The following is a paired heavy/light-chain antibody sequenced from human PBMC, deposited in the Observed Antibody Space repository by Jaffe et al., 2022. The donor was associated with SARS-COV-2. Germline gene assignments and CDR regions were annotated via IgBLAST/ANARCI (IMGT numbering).Heavy chain of an antibody. Sequence: EVQLVESGGGLVQPGESLRLSCVASGFTFSSLWMSWVRQAPGKGLEWVANINQDGSMTSHVDSVKGRFTISRDNAKSSLYLQMNSLRAEDTAVYYCATADAGRGANDYLGQGTLVTVSS. J-gene: IGHJ4*02. CDR2: INQDGSMT. CDR3: ATADAGRGANDY. D-gene: IGHD6-13*01. CDR1: GFTFSSLW. V-gene: IGHV3-7*03.
Light chain of an antibody. CDR3: MQGTNWPWT. J-gene: IGKJ1*01. V-gene: IGKV2-30*01. CDR2: RVS. Sequence: DIVMTQSPLSLPVTPGQPASISCRSSQSLVSSDGNTYLNWFQQRPGQSPRRLIYRVSNRDSGVPDRFSGSGSGTDFTLKISRVEADDVGVYYCMQGTNWPWTFGQGTKVEIK. CDR1: QSLVSSDGNTY.